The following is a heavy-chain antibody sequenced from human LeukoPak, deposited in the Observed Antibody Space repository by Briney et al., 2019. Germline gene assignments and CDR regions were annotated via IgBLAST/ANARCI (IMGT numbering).Heavy chain of an antibody. CDR1: GYTFTSYG. J-gene: IGHJ6*02. V-gene: IGHV1-18*01. CDR3: ARELRKEAPYYYGMDV. CDR2: ISAYNGNT. D-gene: IGHD2-15*01. Sequence: ASVKVSCKASGYTFTSYGISWVRQAPGQGLEWMGWISAYNGNTNYAQKLQGRVTMTTDTSTSTDYMELRSLRSDDTAVYYCARELRKEAPYYYGMDVWGQGTTVTVSS.